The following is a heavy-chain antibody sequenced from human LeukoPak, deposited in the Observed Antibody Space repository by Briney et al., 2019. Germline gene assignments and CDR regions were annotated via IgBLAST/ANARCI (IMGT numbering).Heavy chain of an antibody. J-gene: IGHJ4*02. D-gene: IGHD2-15*01. CDR1: GGSFSGYY. Sequence: SETLSLTCAVYGGSFSGYYWSWIRQPPGKGLEWIGEINHSGSTNYNPSLKSRVTISVDTSKNQFSLKLSSVTAADTAVYYCARARGSADYWGQGTLVTVSS. V-gene: IGHV4-34*01. CDR3: ARARGSADY. CDR2: INHSGST.